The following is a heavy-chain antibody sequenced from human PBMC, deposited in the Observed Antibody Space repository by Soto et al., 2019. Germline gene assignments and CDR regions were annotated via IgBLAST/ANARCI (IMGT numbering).Heavy chain of an antibody. V-gene: IGHV3-11*05. CDR1: GFSLSDYY. J-gene: IGHJ4*02. CDR3: TREECSGRSCYSAY. D-gene: IGHD2-15*01. Sequence: PGGSLRLSCAASGFSLSDYYMTWIRQAPGKGPEWVSYISGSPSYTKYADSVQGRFTISKDYAKRSVYLQMNSLRVEDTAVYYRTREECSGRSCYSAYWGQGTQVTVSS. CDR2: ISGSPSYT.